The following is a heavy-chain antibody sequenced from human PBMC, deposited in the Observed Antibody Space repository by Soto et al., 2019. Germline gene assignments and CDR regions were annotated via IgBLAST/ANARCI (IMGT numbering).Heavy chain of an antibody. CDR3: ARQLERRVGAASH. J-gene: IGHJ4*02. CDR1: GFFFTDYF. D-gene: IGHD1-26*01. CDR2: ISPSGDVT. Sequence: QVQLAESGGGLVKSGGSLTLSCSTSGFFFTDYFMSWIRQAPGKGLEWVSYISPSGDVTPYADSVKGRFTISRDNTKNSLFLQMSSLRDDDTAVYYCARQLERRVGAASHWGQGTRVSVSS. V-gene: IGHV3-11*01.